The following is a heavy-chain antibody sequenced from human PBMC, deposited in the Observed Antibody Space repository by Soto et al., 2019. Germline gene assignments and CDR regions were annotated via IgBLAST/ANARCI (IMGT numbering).Heavy chain of an antibody. D-gene: IGHD2-2*01. CDR2: INHSGRT. CDR3: ARGPRCINTSCSNDYYHFGLDV. V-gene: IGHV4-34*01. J-gene: IGHJ6*02. Sequence: PSEALSVTCPVKRASVSGYNWSWIRQAPGRGLGWLGEINHSGRTNLNPSLKSRVSTSVDTSKNHFSLRLSSVTAADTAVYYCARGPRCINTSCSNDYYHFGLDVWGQGTTVTVSS. CDR1: RASVSGYN.